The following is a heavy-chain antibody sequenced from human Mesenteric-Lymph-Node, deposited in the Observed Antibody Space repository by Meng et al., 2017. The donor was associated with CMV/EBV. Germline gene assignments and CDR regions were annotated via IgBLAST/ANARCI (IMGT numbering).Heavy chain of an antibody. CDR3: AGYDILTGSGWVDY. CDR1: GGTFSSYA. D-gene: IGHD3-9*01. CDR2: IVPILDIA. J-gene: IGHJ4*02. V-gene: IGHV1-69*04. Sequence: SGGTFSSYAISWVRQAPGQGLEWMGRIVPILDIADYAQNFQGRVTITADKSTNTAYMELSSLRSEDTAVYYCAGYDILTGSGWVDYWGQGTLVTVSS.